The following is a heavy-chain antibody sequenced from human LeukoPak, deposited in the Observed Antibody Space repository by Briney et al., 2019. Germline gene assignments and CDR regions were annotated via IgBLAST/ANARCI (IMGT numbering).Heavy chain of an antibody. CDR1: GGTFSSYA. Sequence: ASVKVSYKASGGTFSSYAISWVRQAPGQGLEWMGRIIPIPGIANYAQKFQGRVTITADKSTSTAYMELSSLRSEDTAVYYCAREGSYGFGTDAFDIWGQGTMVTISS. V-gene: IGHV1-69*04. J-gene: IGHJ3*02. D-gene: IGHD5-18*01. CDR2: IIPIPGIA. CDR3: AREGSYGFGTDAFDI.